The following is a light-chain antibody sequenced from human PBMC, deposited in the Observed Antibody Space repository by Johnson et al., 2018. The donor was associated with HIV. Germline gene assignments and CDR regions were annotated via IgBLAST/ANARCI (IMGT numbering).Light chain of an antibody. CDR1: SSNIGNNY. CDR2: DND. V-gene: IGLV1-51*01. Sequence: TQPPSVSAAPWQKVTISCSGTSSNIGNNYVSWYQHLPGTAPKVLIYDNDKRPSGIPDRFSGSKSGTSATLGITGLQTGDEADYYCGTWDSSLSVYVFGTGTEVTV. J-gene: IGLJ1*01. CDR3: GTWDSSLSVYV.